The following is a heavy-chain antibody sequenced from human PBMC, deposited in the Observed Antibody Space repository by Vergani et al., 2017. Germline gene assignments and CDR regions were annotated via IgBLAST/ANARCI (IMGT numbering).Heavy chain of an antibody. CDR3: ARGPGY. V-gene: IGHV1-46*01. J-gene: IGHJ4*02. CDR2: IKPSGGST. D-gene: IGHD6-13*01. CDR1: GYTFTSYF. Sequence: QVQLVQPGAEVQKPGASAKVSCMASGYTFTSYFIYWVRQAPGQGREWMGIIKPSGGSTTYAQKFQGRVTMTRDTSTSTLYMEMSSLRSEDTAVYNCARGPGYWGQGTLVTVSS.